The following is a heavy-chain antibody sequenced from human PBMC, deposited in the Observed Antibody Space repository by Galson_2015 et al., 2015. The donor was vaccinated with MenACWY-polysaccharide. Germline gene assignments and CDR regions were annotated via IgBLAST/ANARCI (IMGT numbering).Heavy chain of an antibody. CDR2: VNWDGTNT. CDR3: AKDDSGSYPY. CDR1: GFTFNGYS. V-gene: IGHV3-43*01. D-gene: IGHD3-10*01. J-gene: IGHJ4*02. Sequence: LRLSCAASGFTFNGYSMHWVRQAPRKGLAWVALVNWDGTNTYYADSVKGRFTISRDNSKNSLYLQMNSLRTEDTALYYCAKDDSGSYPYWGQGTLVTVSS.